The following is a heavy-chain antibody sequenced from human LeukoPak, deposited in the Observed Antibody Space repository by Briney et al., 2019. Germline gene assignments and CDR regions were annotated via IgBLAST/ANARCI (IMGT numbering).Heavy chain of an antibody. D-gene: IGHD3-22*01. CDR2: IWYDGSNK. J-gene: IGHJ4*02. V-gene: IGHV3-33*01. Sequence: PGGSLRLSCAASGFTFSSYGMHWVRQAPGKGLEWVAVIWYDGSNKYYADSVKGRFTISRDNSKNTLYLQMNSLRAEDTAVYYCARDGSSFYDSSGYLFDYWGQGTLVTVSS. CDR1: GFTFSSYG. CDR3: ARDGSSFYDSSGYLFDY.